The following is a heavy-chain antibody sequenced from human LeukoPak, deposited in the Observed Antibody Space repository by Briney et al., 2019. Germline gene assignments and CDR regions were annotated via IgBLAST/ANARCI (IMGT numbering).Heavy chain of an antibody. CDR2: ITGSGGRT. Sequence: GGSLRLSCATSQFTFNNYGMTWVRQAPGKGLEWVSSITGSGGRTQYADSVQGRFTISRDNSKNTLYLQMNSLRAEDTAVYYCAKDPNGDYIGTFDIWGQGTVVTVSS. CDR3: AKDPNGDYIGTFDI. D-gene: IGHD4-17*01. V-gene: IGHV3-23*01. CDR1: QFTFNNYG. J-gene: IGHJ3*02.